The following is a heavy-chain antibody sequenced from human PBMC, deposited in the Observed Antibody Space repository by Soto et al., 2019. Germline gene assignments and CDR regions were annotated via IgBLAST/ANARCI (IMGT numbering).Heavy chain of an antibody. CDR3: ARVKSPYCSSTSCTVHGMDV. Sequence: VGSLRLSCAASGFTFSSYAMHWVRQAPGKGLEWVAVISYDGSNKYYADSVKGRFTISRDNSKNTLYLQMNSLRAEDTAVYYCARVKSPYCSSTSCTVHGMDVWGQGTTVTVSS. CDR2: ISYDGSNK. CDR1: GFTFSSYA. D-gene: IGHD2-2*01. V-gene: IGHV3-30-3*01. J-gene: IGHJ6*02.